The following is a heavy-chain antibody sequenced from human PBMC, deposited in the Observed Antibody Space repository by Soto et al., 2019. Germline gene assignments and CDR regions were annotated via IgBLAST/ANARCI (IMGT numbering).Heavy chain of an antibody. CDR2: INTDGSNT. Sequence: GGSLRLSCAASGLTFNRYWMHWVRRAPGKGLVWVSHINTDGSNTNYADSVKGRFTISRDNAKSTLFLQMNSLRDEDTAVYYCAREFCSGGNCYTYYFDPWGQGIPVTVSS. CDR1: GLTFNRYW. V-gene: IGHV3-74*01. D-gene: IGHD2-15*01. CDR3: AREFCSGGNCYTYYFDP. J-gene: IGHJ5*02.